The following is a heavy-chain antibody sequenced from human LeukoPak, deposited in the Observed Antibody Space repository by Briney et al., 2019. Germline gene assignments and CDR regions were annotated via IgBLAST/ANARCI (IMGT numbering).Heavy chain of an antibody. CDR3: ASEYGPGVDY. J-gene: IGHJ4*02. D-gene: IGHD4-17*01. CDR1: GGSISSSSYY. Sequence: SETLSLTCTVSGGSISSSSYYWGWIRQPPGKGLEWIGSIYYSGSTYYNPSLKSRVTISVDTSKNQFSLKLSSVTAADTAVYYCASEYGPGVDYWGQGTLVTVSS. CDR2: IYYSGST. V-gene: IGHV4-39*01.